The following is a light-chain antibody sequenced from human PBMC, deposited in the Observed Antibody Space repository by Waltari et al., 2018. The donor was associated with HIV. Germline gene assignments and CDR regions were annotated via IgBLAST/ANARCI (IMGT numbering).Light chain of an antibody. V-gene: IGKV4-1*01. J-gene: IGKJ1*01. Sequence: DVVMTQSPDALKGSLGERVTIKCKSSQSVFSNSNKKSYLAWYQQRPGQTPNLLVYWATTRVSGVPARFSGSGSSTDFTLTINNLQAEDAAIYYCQQYYMTPPTFGQGTKVEI. CDR3: QQYYMTPPT. CDR1: QSVFSNSNKKSY. CDR2: WAT.